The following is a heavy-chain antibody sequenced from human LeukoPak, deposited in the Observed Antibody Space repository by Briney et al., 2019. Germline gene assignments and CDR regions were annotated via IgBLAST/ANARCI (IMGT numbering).Heavy chain of an antibody. J-gene: IGHJ4*02. V-gene: IGHV1-69*05. Sequence: GASVKVSCKASGGTFSSYAISWVRQAPGQGLEWMGGIIPIFGTANYAQKFQGRVTITTDESTSTAYMELRRLTSDDMAVYYCARDRGSGNFDYWGQGTLVTVSS. CDR1: GGTFSSYA. CDR2: IIPIFGTA. D-gene: IGHD3-10*01. CDR3: ARDRGSGNFDY.